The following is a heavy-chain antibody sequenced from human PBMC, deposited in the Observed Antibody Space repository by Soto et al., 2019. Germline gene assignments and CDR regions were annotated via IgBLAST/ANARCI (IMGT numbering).Heavy chain of an antibody. J-gene: IGHJ4*02. V-gene: IGHV3-23*01. CDR1: GFTFSSYA. CDR3: AKVHPYSSSSKASLYFDY. CDR2: ISGSGGST. D-gene: IGHD6-6*01. Sequence: LRLSCAASGFTFSSYAMSWVRQAPGKGLEWVSAISGSGGSTYYADSVKGRFTISRDNSKNTLYLQMNSLRAEDTAVYYCAKVHPYSSSSKASLYFDYWGQGTLVTVYS.